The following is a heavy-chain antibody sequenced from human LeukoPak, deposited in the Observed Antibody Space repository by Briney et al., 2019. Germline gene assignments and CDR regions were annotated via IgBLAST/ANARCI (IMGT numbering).Heavy chain of an antibody. CDR1: GFTFSNYG. D-gene: IGHD6-19*01. J-gene: IGHJ4*02. V-gene: IGHV3-30*02. CDR2: IRYDGNNK. Sequence: PGGSLRLSCGASGFTFSNYGMLWVRQAPGKGLDWVAFIRYDGNNKLYADSVKGRFTISRDNSKNTLYLHINSLRAEDTAVYYCARYTAVASDYWGQGTLVTVSS. CDR3: ARYTAVASDY.